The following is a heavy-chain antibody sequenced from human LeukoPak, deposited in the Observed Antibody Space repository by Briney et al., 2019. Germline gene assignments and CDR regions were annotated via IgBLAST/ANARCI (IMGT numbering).Heavy chain of an antibody. J-gene: IGHJ4*02. V-gene: IGHV3-48*03. Sequence: GGSLRLSCAASGFTFSSYEMNWVRQAPGKGLEWVSYISSSGSTIYYADSVKGRFTISRDNAKNSLYLQMNSLRAEDTAVYYCARDGGETWIQHFDYWGQGTLVTVSS. CDR2: ISSSGSTI. D-gene: IGHD5-18*01. CDR1: GFTFSSYE. CDR3: ARDGGETWIQHFDY.